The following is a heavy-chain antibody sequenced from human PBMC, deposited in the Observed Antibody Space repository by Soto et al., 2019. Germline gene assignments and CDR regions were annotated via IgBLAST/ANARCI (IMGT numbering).Heavy chain of an antibody. CDR2: IYSGGST. CDR1: GFTVSSNY. J-gene: IGHJ6*03. V-gene: IGHV3-66*01. CDR3: ERVRQNYESWSGHTPHYYMDV. D-gene: IGHD3-3*01. Sequence: PGGSLRLSCAASGFTVSSNYMSWVRQAPGKGLEWVSVIYSGGSTYYADSVKGRFTISRDNSKNTLYLQMNSLRAEDTAVYYCERVRQNYESWSGHTPHYYMDVWGKRPTVTVSS.